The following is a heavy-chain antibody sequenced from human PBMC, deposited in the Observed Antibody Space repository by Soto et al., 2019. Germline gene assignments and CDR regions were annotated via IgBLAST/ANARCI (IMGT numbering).Heavy chain of an antibody. J-gene: IGHJ4*02. CDR2: ISAYNGNT. V-gene: IGHV1-18*01. Sequence: ASVKVSCKASGYTFTSYGISWVRRAPGRGLEWMGWISAYNGNTNYAQKLQGRVTMTTDTSTSTAYMELRSLRSDDTAVYYCARDVTYYDFWSGYSFDYWGQGTLVTVSS. CDR3: ARDVTYYDFWSGYSFDY. D-gene: IGHD3-3*01. CDR1: GYTFTSYG.